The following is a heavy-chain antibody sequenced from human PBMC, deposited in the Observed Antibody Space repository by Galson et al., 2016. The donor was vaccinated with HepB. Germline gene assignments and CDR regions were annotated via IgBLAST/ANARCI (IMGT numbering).Heavy chain of an antibody. Sequence: SLRLSCAASGFTFNTYYMSWVRQAPGRGLEWVAYISNSGVNTHYAGSVNGRLTISRDNAKNSLFLQMNSLRAEDTAVYYCARDRTARAALDLWGQGTLVTVSS. CDR3: ARDRTARAALDL. J-gene: IGHJ5*02. V-gene: IGHV3-11*06. CDR2: ISNSGVNT. D-gene: IGHD6-13*01. CDR1: GFTFNTYY.